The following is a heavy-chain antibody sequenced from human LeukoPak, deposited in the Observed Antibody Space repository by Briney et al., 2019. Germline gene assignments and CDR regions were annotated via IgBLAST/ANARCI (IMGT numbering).Heavy chain of an antibody. CDR1: GYTFTGYY. D-gene: IGHD6-13*01. CDR2: INPNSGGT. J-gene: IGHJ3*02. V-gene: IGHV1-2*02. CDR3: AMAGIAAAGTRPERFAFDI. Sequence: ASVKVSCKASGYTFTGYYMHWVRQAPGQGLEWMGWINPNSGGTNYAQKFQGRVTMTRDTSISTAYMELSRLRSDDTAVYYCAMAGIAAAGTRPERFAFDIWGQGTMVTVSS.